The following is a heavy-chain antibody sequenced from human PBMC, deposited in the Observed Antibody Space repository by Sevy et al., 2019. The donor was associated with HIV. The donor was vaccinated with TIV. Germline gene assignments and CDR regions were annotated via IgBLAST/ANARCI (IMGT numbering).Heavy chain of an antibody. V-gene: IGHV1-69*06. Sequence: ASVKVSCKASGGTFSSYAISWVRQAPGQGLEWMGGIIPIFGTANYAQKFQGRVTITADKSTSTAYMELSSLSSEDTAVYYCASLGIVPENRDGYNRGDYWGQGTLVTVSS. CDR2: IIPIFGTA. J-gene: IGHJ4*02. CDR3: ASLGIVPENRDGYNRGDY. D-gene: IGHD5-12*01. CDR1: GGTFSSYA.